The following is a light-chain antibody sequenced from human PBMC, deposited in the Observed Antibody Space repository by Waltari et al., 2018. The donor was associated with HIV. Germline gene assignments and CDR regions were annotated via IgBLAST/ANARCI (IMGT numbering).Light chain of an antibody. V-gene: IGKV4-1*01. J-gene: IGKJ1*01. CDR3: HQYFGSPQT. CDR2: WAS. CDR1: QRIFYASNNKSF. Sequence: DILLTQFPDSLAGSLGERATINCRSSQRIFYASNNKSFIAWYQQKPGQPPKLLIFWASIREFGVPDRFSGSGSGADFTLTISSLQAEDAALYFCHQYFGSPQTFGQGTKVEIK.